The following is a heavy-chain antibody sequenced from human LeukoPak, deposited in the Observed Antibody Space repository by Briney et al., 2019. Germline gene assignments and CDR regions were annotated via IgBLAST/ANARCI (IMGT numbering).Heavy chain of an antibody. V-gene: IGHV4-31*03. D-gene: IGHD3-10*01. CDR1: GGSISSGGYY. Sequence: SETLSLTCTVSGGSISSGGYYWSWIRQHPGKGLEWIGYIYYSGSTYYNPSLESRVTISVDTSKNQFSLKLSSVTAADTAVYYCASQYYYGSGHYFDYWGQGTLVTVSS. CDR2: IYYSGST. CDR3: ASQYYYGSGHYFDY. J-gene: IGHJ4*02.